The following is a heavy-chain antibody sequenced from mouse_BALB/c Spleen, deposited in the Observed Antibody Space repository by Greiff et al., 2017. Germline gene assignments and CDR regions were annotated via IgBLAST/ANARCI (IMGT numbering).Heavy chain of an antibody. CDR3: VSYYDPYAMDY. V-gene: IGHV1-4*02. J-gene: IGHJ4*01. D-gene: IGHD2-4*01. CDR2: INPSSGYT. CDR1: GYTFTSYT. Sequence: QVQLQQSAAELARPGASVKMSCKASGYTFTSYTMHWVKQRPGQGLEWIGYINPSSGYTEYNQKFKDKTTLTADKSSSTAYMQLSSLTSEDSAVYYCVSYYDPYAMDYWGQGTSVTVS.